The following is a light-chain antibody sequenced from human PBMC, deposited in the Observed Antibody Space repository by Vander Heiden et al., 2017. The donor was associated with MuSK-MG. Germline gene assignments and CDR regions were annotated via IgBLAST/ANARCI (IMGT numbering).Light chain of an antibody. Sequence: DIEMTQSPSSMSAPLGERVTIMCRASQRMSSHLNWDQQRPGKDPKLLIYAASSLQSGVQSSVSGSVSGTDFTLTISSLQPEDFATYYCQQTYSTLLFGRGTKVHIK. V-gene: IGKV1-39*01. CDR1: QRMSSH. CDR3: QQTYSTLL. J-gene: IGKJ3*01. CDR2: AAS.